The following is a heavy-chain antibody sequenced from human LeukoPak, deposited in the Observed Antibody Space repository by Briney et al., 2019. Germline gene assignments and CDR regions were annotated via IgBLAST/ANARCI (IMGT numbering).Heavy chain of an antibody. V-gene: IGHV4-4*09. J-gene: IGHJ4*02. CDR1: GVSISSYY. Sequence: SETLSLTCTVSGVSISSYYWSWIRQPPGKGLEWIGYIYTSGSTNYNPSLKSRVTISVDTSKNQFSLKPSSVTAADTAVYYCASMVRGNFDYWGQGTLVTVSS. D-gene: IGHD3-10*01. CDR3: ASMVRGNFDY. CDR2: IYTSGST.